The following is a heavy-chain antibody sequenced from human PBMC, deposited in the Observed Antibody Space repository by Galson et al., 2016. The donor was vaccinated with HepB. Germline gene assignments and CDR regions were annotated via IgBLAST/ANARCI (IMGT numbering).Heavy chain of an antibody. V-gene: IGHV3-23*01. CDR3: VAAPGGGRYFHH. Sequence: SLRLSCAASAFTRHAMSWVRQAPGKGLEWVSEISGSGVTTYYADSVKGRFTISRDNSKTTVFLQMHSLRVEDTAVYHCVAAPGGGRYFHHWGQGTLVTVSS. J-gene: IGHJ1*01. CDR2: ISGSGVTT. CDR1: AFTRHA. D-gene: IGHD6-13*01.